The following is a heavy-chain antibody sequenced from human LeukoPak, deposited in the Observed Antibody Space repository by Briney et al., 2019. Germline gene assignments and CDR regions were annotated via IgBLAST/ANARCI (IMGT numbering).Heavy chain of an antibody. CDR3: ARSYSRLLGYYFDY. CDR2: INHSGST. CDR1: GGSISSYY. J-gene: IGHJ4*02. D-gene: IGHD2-21*01. V-gene: IGHV4-34*01. Sequence: SETLSLTCTVSGGSISSYYWSWIRQPPGKGLEWIGEINHSGSTNYNPPLKSRVTISVDTSKNQFSLKLSSVTAADTAVYYCARSYSRLLGYYFDYWGQGTLVTVSS.